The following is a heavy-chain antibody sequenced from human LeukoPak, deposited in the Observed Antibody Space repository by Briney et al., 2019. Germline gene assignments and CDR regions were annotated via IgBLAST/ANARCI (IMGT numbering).Heavy chain of an antibody. J-gene: IGHJ4*02. CDR3: ARGSRHYYYDSSGYYYSGSGRTLDY. CDR2: ITYDGSNK. V-gene: IGHV3-30-3*01. D-gene: IGHD3-22*01. Sequence: GGSLRLSCAASGFTFSSYAMHWVRQAPGKGLEWVAVITYDGSNKYYADSVKGRFTISRDNSKNTLYLQMNSLRAEDTAVYYCARGSRHYYYDSSGYYYSGSGRTLDYWGQGTLVTVSS. CDR1: GFTFSSYA.